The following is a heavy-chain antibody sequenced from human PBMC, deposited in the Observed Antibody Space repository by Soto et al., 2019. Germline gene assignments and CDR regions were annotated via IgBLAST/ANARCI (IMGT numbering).Heavy chain of an antibody. Sequence: GGSLRLSCAASGFTFSSYAMHWVRQAPGKGLEWVAVISYDGSNKYYADSVKGRFTISRDNSKNTLYLQMNSLRAEDTAVYYCARDGRYCSGGSCYYYYYYMDAWGKGTTVTISS. CDR3: ARDGRYCSGGSCYYYYYYMDA. CDR1: GFTFSSYA. V-gene: IGHV3-30-3*01. D-gene: IGHD2-15*01. CDR2: ISYDGSNK. J-gene: IGHJ6*03.